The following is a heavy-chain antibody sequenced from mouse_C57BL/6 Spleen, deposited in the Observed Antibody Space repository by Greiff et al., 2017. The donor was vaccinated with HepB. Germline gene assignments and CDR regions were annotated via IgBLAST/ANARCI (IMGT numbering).Heavy chain of an antibody. J-gene: IGHJ4*01. CDR3: ARLGGVYYVKAMDY. CDR1: GYTFTSYW. CDR2: IDPSDSET. Sequence: QVQLQQPGAELVRPGSSVKLSCKASGYTFTSYWMHWVKQRPIQGLEWIGNIDPSDSETHYNQKFKDKATLTVDKSSSTAYMQRSSLTSEDSAVYYCARLGGVYYVKAMDYWGQGASVTVSS. V-gene: IGHV1-52*01. D-gene: IGHD1-1*01.